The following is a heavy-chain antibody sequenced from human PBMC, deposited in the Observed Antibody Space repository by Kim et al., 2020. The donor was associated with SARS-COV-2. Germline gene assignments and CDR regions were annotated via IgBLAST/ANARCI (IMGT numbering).Heavy chain of an antibody. Sequence: SETLSLTCAVSGGPFTDHYWSWIRQPPWKGLEWIGEINHSENTAYNPSLKSRVAISVDTSKKEVSLRPYSVTAADTAVYFCASGYKPDWYVGTHWGPGTL. CDR2: INHSENT. CDR1: GGPFTDHY. J-gene: IGHJ4*01. V-gene: IGHV4-34*01. D-gene: IGHD3-9*01. CDR3: ASGYKPDWYVGTH.